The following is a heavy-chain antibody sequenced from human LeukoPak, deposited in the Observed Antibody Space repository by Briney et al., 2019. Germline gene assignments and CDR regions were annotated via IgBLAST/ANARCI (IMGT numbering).Heavy chain of an antibody. CDR3: ASQRNYSSGWYWYFDY. CDR2: IYYSGST. CDR1: GGFISSYY. D-gene: IGHD6-19*01. J-gene: IGHJ4*02. V-gene: IGHV4-59*01. Sequence: PSETLSLTCTVSGGFISSYYWSWIRQPPGKGLEWIGYIYYSGSTNYNPSLKSRVTISVDTSKNQFSLKLSSVTAADTAVYYCASQRNYSSGWYWYFDYWGQGTLVTVSS.